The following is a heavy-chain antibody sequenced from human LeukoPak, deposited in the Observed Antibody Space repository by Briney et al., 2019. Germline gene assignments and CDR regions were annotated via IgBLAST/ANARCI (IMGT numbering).Heavy chain of an antibody. J-gene: IGHJ4*02. Sequence: ASVKVSCKASGGTFSSYDISWVRQAPGQGLEWMGGIMPISGTANYAQKFQGRVTITADKPTNTAYMELSGLRSEDTAVYYCASGRTDIVVVPATLRNCYFDYWGQGTLVTVSS. CDR1: GGTFSSYD. D-gene: IGHD2-2*01. CDR2: IMPISGTA. V-gene: IGHV1-69*06. CDR3: ASGRTDIVVVPATLRNCYFDY.